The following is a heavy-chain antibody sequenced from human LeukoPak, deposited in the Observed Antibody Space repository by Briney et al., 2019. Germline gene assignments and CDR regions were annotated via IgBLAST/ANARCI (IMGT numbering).Heavy chain of an antibody. Sequence: ASETLSLTCTVSGGSISSGDYYWSWIRQPPGKGLEWIGYIYYSGSTYYNPSLKSRVTISVDTSKNQFSLKLSSVTAADTAVYYCARFYYYDSSGYLDYWGQGTLVTVSS. CDR1: GGSISSGDYY. J-gene: IGHJ4*02. D-gene: IGHD3-22*01. V-gene: IGHV4-30-4*01. CDR3: ARFYYYDSSGYLDY. CDR2: IYYSGST.